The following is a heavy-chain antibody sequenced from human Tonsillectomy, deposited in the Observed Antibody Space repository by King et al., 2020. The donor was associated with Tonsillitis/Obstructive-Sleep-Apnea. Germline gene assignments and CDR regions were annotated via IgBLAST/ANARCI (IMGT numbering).Heavy chain of an antibody. CDR3: ARLDYDILTGDYYGMDV. CDR1: GFTFSSYD. Sequence: VQLVESGGGLVQPGGSLRLSCAASGFTFSSYDMLWVRQPTGKGLGWVSAIGSAGDTYYPGSVKGRFTISRENVKNYLYLQMNSLRAGDTAVYYCARLDYDILTGDYYGMDVWGQGTTVTVSS. J-gene: IGHJ6*02. CDR2: IGSAGDT. V-gene: IGHV3-13*01. D-gene: IGHD3-9*01.